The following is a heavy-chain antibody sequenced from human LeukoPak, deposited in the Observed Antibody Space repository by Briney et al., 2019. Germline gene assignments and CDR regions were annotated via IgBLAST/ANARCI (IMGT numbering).Heavy chain of an antibody. CDR1: GNRFTSYW. CDR3: ARGPPRVGAIVEGDY. J-gene: IGHJ4*02. V-gene: IGHV5-51*01. Sequence: GESLKISCKGSGNRFTSYWIGWVRQMPGKGLEWMGIIYFGDSHTRYSPSFQGQVTISADKSISTAYLQWNSLKASDTAMYFCARGPPRVGAIVEGDYWGQGTLVTVSS. D-gene: IGHD1-26*01. CDR2: IYFGDSHT.